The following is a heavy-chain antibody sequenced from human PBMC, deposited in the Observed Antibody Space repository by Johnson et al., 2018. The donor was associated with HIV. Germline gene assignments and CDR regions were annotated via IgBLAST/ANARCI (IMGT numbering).Heavy chain of an antibody. D-gene: IGHD3-10*01. J-gene: IGHJ3*02. Sequence: QVQLVESGGGLVQPGGSLRLSCAASGFTFSDYYMSWVRQAPGKGLEWVAVISFDGSNKYYADSVKGRVTISRDNAKKSLYLQMNSLRAEDTAVYYCARDKGRGAFDIWGQGTLVSVSS. CDR2: ISFDGSNK. CDR1: GFTFSDYY. CDR3: ARDKGRGAFDI. V-gene: IGHV3-30-3*01.